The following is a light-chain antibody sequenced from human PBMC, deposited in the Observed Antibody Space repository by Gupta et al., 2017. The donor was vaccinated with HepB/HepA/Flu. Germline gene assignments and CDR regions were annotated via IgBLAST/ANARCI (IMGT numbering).Light chain of an antibody. CDR2: DVS. CDR1: SSDVGGFDY. V-gene: IGLV2-14*01. Sequence: QSALTQLASVSGSPGQSITISCTGTSSDVGGFDYVSWYQQYPGKAPKVMIYDVSNRPSGVSNRFSGSKSGNTASLTISGLQAEDEADYYCSSYTSGSTLGVFGGGTKLTVL. CDR3: SSYTSGSTLGV. J-gene: IGLJ2*01.